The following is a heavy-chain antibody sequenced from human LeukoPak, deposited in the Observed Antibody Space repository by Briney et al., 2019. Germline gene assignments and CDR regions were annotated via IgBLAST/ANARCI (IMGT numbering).Heavy chain of an antibody. CDR1: GGTFSSYA. J-gene: IGHJ3*02. D-gene: IGHD6-13*01. Sequence: SVKVSCKASGGTFSSYAISWVRQAPGQGLEWMGRIIPILGIANYAQKFQGRVTITVDKSTSTAYVELSSLRSEDTAVYYCARAWRIAAPNDAFDIWGQGTMVTVSS. CDR2: IIPILGIA. CDR3: ARAWRIAAPNDAFDI. V-gene: IGHV1-69*04.